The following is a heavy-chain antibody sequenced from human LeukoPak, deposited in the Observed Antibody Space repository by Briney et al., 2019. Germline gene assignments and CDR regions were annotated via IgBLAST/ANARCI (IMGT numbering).Heavy chain of an antibody. D-gene: IGHD5-18*01. V-gene: IGHV1-2*02. CDR3: AGEGGRGYSYGFDY. CDR2: INPDSGGT. Sequence: ASVKVSCKASGYTFTGYYMHWVRQAPGQGLEWMGWINPDSGGTKYAQNFQGRVTMTRDTSISAAYMELSRLRSDDTAVDYCAGEGGRGYSYGFDYWGEGTLLTVSS. J-gene: IGHJ4*02. CDR1: GYTFTGYY.